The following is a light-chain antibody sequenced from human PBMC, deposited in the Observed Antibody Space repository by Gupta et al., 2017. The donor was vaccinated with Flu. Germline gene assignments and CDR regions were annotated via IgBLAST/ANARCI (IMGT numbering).Light chain of an antibody. Sequence: TTPGTGASREVGNYKYVACYQQHPGKAPKLLIYDVSNRPAGVASRFSGSKSGNTASLTISGLQAEDEADYYCSSYTSSSAYLFGTGTKVSVL. CDR2: DVS. CDR1: SREVGNYKY. CDR3: SSYTSSSAYL. V-gene: IGLV2-14*03. J-gene: IGLJ1*01.